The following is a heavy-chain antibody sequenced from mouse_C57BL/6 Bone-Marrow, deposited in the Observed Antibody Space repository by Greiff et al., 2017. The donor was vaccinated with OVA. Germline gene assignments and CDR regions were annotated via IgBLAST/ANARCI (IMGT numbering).Heavy chain of an antibody. CDR1: GFTFSDYG. Sequence: EVMLVESGGGLVKPGGSLKLSCAASGFTFSDYGMHWVRQAPEKGLEWVAYISSGSSTIYYADTVKGRFTISRDNAKNTLFLQMTSLRSEDTAMYYCASPYYGSSLWYFDVWGTGTTVTVSS. V-gene: IGHV5-17*01. CDR2: ISSGSSTI. J-gene: IGHJ1*03. CDR3: ASPYYGSSLWYFDV. D-gene: IGHD1-1*01.